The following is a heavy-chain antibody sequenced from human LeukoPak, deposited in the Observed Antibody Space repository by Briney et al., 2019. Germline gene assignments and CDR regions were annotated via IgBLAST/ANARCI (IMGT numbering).Heavy chain of an antibody. J-gene: IGHJ4*02. CDR1: GGSISSSSHY. Sequence: SETLSLTCSVSGGSISSSSHYWGWIRQPPGKGLEWIGGIYYGGSTYYNTSLTSRVTISVDTSKNQFSLKLTSVIAADTAVYYCARLSDYWGQGTLVTVSS. CDR3: ARLSDY. V-gene: IGHV4-39*01. CDR2: IYYGGST.